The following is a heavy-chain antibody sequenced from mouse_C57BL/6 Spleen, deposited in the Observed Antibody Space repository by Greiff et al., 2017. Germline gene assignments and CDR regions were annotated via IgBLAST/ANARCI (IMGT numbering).Heavy chain of an antibody. V-gene: IGHV3-6*01. J-gene: IGHJ4*01. Sequence: EVQLVESGPGLVKPSQSLSLTCSVTGYSITSGYYWNWIRQFPGNKLEWMGYISYDGSNNYNPSLKNRISITRDTSKNQFFLKLNSVTTEDTATYYCASGITTVVPCYAMDYWGQGTSVTVSS. D-gene: IGHD1-1*01. CDR3: ASGITTVVPCYAMDY. CDR2: ISYDGSN. CDR1: GYSITSGYY.